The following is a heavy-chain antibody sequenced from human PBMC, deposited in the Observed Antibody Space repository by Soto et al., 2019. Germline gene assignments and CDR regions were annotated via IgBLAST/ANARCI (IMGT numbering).Heavy chain of an antibody. J-gene: IGHJ5*02. Sequence: EVQLVESGGGLVQPAGSLSLSCAASGFTVSSYWMSWVRQAPGKGLEWVDNIKQDGSENYYVDSVKGRFTISRDTAKNSLYLQMNRLRAADTAVYYCASGKVATIYSSSWYFTWGQGTLVTVSS. CDR3: ASGKVATIYSSSWYFT. V-gene: IGHV3-7*01. CDR1: GFTVSSYW. D-gene: IGHD6-13*01. CDR2: IKQDGSEN.